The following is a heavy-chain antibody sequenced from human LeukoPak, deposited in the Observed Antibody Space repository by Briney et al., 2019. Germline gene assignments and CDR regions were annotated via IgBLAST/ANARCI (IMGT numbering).Heavy chain of an antibody. J-gene: IGHJ5*02. CDR2: ISWDGGST. Sequence: GGSLRLSCAASGFKFDDYAMHWVRQPPGKGLEWVSLISWDGGSTYYADSVKGRFTISRDNSKNTLYLQMNSLRAEDTAVYYCAKDGIVGATDEYNWFDPWGQGTLVTVSS. CDR1: GFKFDDYA. CDR3: AKDGIVGATDEYNWFDP. D-gene: IGHD1-26*01. V-gene: IGHV3-43D*03.